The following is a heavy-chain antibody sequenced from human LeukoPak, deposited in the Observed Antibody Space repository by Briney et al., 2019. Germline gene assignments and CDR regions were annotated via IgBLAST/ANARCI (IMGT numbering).Heavy chain of an antibody. Sequence: GASVKVSCKASGSTFSNSAIQWVRQARGQRLEWIGWIIVGSGRTHYAQNLQERFTITRDMSTNTAYMELSSLRSEDTAVYYCAAELYSGTYGRCCSFAFWGQGTPVTVSS. CDR3: AAELYSGTYGRCCSFAF. V-gene: IGHV1-58*02. D-gene: IGHD1-26*01. J-gene: IGHJ4*02. CDR2: IIVGSGRT. CDR1: GSTFSNSA.